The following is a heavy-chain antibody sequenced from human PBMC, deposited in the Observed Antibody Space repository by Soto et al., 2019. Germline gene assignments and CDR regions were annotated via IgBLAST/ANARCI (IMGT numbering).Heavy chain of an antibody. CDR1: GFTFSSHA. Sequence: GGSLRLSCAASGFTFSSHAMSWFRQAPGKGLEWVSTISGGGGSTYYADSVKGRFTLSRDNSKNTLYVQMNSLRAEDTAVYYCAKSSAFSSYCFDYWGQGTLVTVSS. D-gene: IGHD3-10*01. CDR3: AKSSAFSSYCFDY. CDR2: ISGGGGST. V-gene: IGHV3-23*01. J-gene: IGHJ4*02.